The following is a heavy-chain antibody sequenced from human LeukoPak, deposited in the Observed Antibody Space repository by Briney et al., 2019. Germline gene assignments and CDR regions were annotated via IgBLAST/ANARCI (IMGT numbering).Heavy chain of an antibody. CDR3: ASEPPFHDILTDYSPHP. CDR1: GGTFSNYA. V-gene: IGHV1-69*06. J-gene: IGHJ5*02. Sequence: SVKVSCKPSGGTFSNYAIYWVRQAPGQGLEWMGGIIPMFDTANYAQNFQGRVTITADKSTSIAYMELSSLRSEDTAVYYCASEPPFHDILTDYSPHPWGQGTQVTVSS. D-gene: IGHD3-9*01. CDR2: IIPMFDTA.